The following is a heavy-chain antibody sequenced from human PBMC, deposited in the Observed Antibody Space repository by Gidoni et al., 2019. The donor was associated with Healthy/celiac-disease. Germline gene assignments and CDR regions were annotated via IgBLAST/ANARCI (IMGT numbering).Heavy chain of an antibody. CDR2: ISSSGSTI. Sequence: EVQLVESGGGWVQPGGSLRLSCAASGFTFSSYEMNWVRQAPGKGLEWVSYISSSGSTIYYADSVKGRFTISRDNAKNSLYLQMNSLRAEDTAVYYCARDSMEQQGDYWGQGTLVTVSS. CDR3: ARDSMEQQGDY. V-gene: IGHV3-48*03. CDR1: GFTFSSYE. D-gene: IGHD1-1*01. J-gene: IGHJ4*02.